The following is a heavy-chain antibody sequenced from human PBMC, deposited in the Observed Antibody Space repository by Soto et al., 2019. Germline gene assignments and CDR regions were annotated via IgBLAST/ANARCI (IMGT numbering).Heavy chain of an antibody. J-gene: IGHJ4*02. Sequence: QVQLQESGPGLVKPSETLSLTCTVSSGSISSYYWSWIRQSPGKGLEWIGYFYYSGSTKYNPSLKSRVTISVDTSKNQFSLKLSSVTAADMAVCYCARLAARGFDYWGQGTLVTVSS. CDR2: FYYSGST. CDR1: SGSISSYY. CDR3: ARLAARGFDY. V-gene: IGHV4-59*08. D-gene: IGHD6-6*01.